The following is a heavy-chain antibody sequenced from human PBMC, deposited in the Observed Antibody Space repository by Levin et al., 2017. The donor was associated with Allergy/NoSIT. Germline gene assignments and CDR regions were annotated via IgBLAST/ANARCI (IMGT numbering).Heavy chain of an antibody. CDR2: ISYDGSNK. D-gene: IGHD3-10*01. CDR1: GFTFSSYA. J-gene: IGHJ3*02. Sequence: GESLKISCAASGFTFSSYAMHWVRQAPGKGLEWVAVISYDGSNKYYADSVKGRFTISRDNSKNTLYLQMNSLRAEDTAVYYCARDNRMVRGVILAFDIWGQGTMVTVSS. CDR3: ARDNRMVRGVILAFDI. V-gene: IGHV3-30-3*01.